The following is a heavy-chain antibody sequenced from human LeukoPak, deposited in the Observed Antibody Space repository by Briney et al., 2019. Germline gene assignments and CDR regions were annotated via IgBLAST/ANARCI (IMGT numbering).Heavy chain of an antibody. J-gene: IGHJ4*02. Sequence: PSETLSLTCTVSGGSISSSSYYWGWIRQPPGKGLEWIGSIYYSGSTYYNPSLKSRVTISVDTSKNQFSLKLSSVTAADTAVYYCARDEELGSYCSGGSCYKDYWGQGTLVTASS. CDR2: IYYSGST. D-gene: IGHD2-15*01. CDR3: ARDEELGSYCSGGSCYKDY. V-gene: IGHV4-39*07. CDR1: GGSISSSSYY.